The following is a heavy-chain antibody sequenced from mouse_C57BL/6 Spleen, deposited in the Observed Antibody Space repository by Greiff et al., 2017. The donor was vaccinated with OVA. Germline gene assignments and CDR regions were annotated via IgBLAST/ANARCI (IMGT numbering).Heavy chain of an antibody. CDR3: ARGGDYYGSAWFAY. CDR2: IYPGGGYT. V-gene: IGHV1-63*01. Sequence: LQESGAELVRPGTSVKMSCKASGYTFTNYWIGWAKQRPGHGLEWIGDIYPGGGYTNYNEKFKGKATLTADKSSSTAYMQFSSLTSEDSAIYYCARGGDYYGSAWFAYWGQGTLVTVSA. D-gene: IGHD1-1*01. CDR1: GYTFTNYW. J-gene: IGHJ3*01.